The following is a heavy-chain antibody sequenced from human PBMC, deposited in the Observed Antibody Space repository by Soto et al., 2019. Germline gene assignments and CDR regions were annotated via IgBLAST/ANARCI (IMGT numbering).Heavy chain of an antibody. J-gene: IGHJ4*02. D-gene: IGHD2-15*01. CDR1: GGSISSSSYY. CDR3: ARHTPAISISDH. CDR2: IYYSGST. Sequence: SETLSLTCTVSGGSISSSSYYWGWIRQPPGNGLEWIGSIYYSGSTYYNPSLKSRVTISVDTSKNQFSLKLSSVTAADTAVYYCARHTPAISISDHWGQGTLVTVSS. V-gene: IGHV4-39*01.